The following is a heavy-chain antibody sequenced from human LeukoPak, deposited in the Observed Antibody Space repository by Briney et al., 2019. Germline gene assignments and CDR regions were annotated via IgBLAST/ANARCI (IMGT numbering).Heavy chain of an antibody. CDR3: ARGTWYDYSKPIDY. Sequence: GASVKVSCKASGYTFTNYAISWVRLAPGQGLEWMGWISAYNGHTNYAQKLQGRVTMTTDTSTSTAYMELRSLRSDDTAVYYCARGTWYDYSKPIDYWGQGTLVTVSS. CDR2: ISAYNGHT. V-gene: IGHV1-18*01. J-gene: IGHJ4*02. CDR1: GYTFTNYA. D-gene: IGHD4-11*01.